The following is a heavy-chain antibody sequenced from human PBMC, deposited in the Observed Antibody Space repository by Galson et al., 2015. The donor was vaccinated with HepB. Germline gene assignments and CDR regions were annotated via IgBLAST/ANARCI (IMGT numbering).Heavy chain of an antibody. Sequence: SLRLSCAASGFTFSSYGIHWVRQAPGKGLEWVAVIWYDGSKKYYGDSVKGRFTISRDDSKNTVYLQMDSLRAEDTAIYYCARLNSDAFDVWGQGTMVTVSS. V-gene: IGHV3-33*01. CDR3: ARLNSDAFDV. CDR1: GFTFSSYG. J-gene: IGHJ3*01. CDR2: IWYDGSKK. D-gene: IGHD2-21*01.